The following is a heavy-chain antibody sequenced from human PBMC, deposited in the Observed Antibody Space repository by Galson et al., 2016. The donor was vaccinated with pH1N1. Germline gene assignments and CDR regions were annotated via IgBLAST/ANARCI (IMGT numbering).Heavy chain of an antibody. D-gene: IGHD3-16*01. CDR2: IHPGGST. J-gene: IGHJ4*02. V-gene: IGHV4-34*01. CDR3: ARRKPNLYPHVIDF. Sequence: SETLSLTCAVYGGSLSGTSWSWIRQSPGKGLEWIGAIHPGGSTNYNPSLKSRVTLFADTSRNQFSLNLSSLTAADRALYVCARRKPNLYPHVIDFWGQGALVIVSS. CDR1: GGSLSGTS.